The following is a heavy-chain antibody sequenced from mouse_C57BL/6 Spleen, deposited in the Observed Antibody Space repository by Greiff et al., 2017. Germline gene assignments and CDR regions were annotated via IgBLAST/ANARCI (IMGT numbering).Heavy chain of an antibody. V-gene: IGHV1-4*01. Sequence: VKLVESGAELARPGASVKMSCKASGYTFTSYTMHWVKQRPGQGLEWIGYINPSSGYTKYNQKFKDKATLTADKSSSTAYMQLSSLTSEDSAVYYCARSPITTVVAPYYFDYWGQGTTLTVSS. CDR1: GYTFTSYT. CDR3: ARSPITTVVAPYYFDY. D-gene: IGHD1-1*01. CDR2: INPSSGYT. J-gene: IGHJ2*01.